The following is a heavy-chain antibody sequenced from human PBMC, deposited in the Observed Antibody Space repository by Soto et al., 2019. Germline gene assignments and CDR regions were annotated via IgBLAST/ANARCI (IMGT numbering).Heavy chain of an antibody. CDR1: GLTFSSYW. CDR2: IKQDGSEK. CDR3: ARDLSSDYYYYMDV. V-gene: IGHV3-7*01. J-gene: IGHJ6*03. Sequence: GGSLRLSCAASGLTFSSYWMSWVRPAPGKGLEWVANIKQDGSEKYYVDSVKGRFTISRDNAKNSLYLQMNSLRAEDTAVYYCARDLSSDYYYYMDVWGKGTTVTVSS.